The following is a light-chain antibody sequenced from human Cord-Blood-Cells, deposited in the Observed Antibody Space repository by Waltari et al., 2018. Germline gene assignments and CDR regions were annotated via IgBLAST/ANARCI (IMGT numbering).Light chain of an antibody. V-gene: IGKV4-1*01. Sequence: DIVMTQSPDSLAVSLAARATINCKSSLSVLYSSNNKNYLAWYQQKPGQPPKLLIYWASTRESGVPDRFSGSGSGTDFTLTISSLQAEDVAVYYCQQYYSTPLTFGGGTKVEIK. CDR3: QQYYSTPLT. CDR1: LSVLYSSNNKNY. CDR2: WAS. J-gene: IGKJ4*01.